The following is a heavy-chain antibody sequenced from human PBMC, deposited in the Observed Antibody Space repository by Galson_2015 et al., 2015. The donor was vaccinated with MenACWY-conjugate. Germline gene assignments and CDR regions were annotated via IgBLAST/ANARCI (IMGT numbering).Heavy chain of an antibody. Sequence: SEPLSLTCTVSGGSISSSSYYWGWLRQPPGKGLEWIGSIYYSGSTYYNPSLKSRVTISVDTSKNQFSLKLSSVTAADTAVYYCARDRDIVVVPAAIGVEWQLVQVEAFDIWGQGTMVTVSS. CDR3: ARDRDIVVVPAAIGVEWQLVQVEAFDI. CDR2: IYYSGST. D-gene: IGHD2-2*02. CDR1: GGSISSSSYY. V-gene: IGHV4-39*07. J-gene: IGHJ3*02.